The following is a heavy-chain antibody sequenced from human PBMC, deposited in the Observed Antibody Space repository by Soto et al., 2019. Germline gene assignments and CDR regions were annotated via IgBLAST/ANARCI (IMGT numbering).Heavy chain of an antibody. Sequence: VGSLRLSCAASGFTFRDSGMHWVRQASGKGLEWVGRVKNKADGHATAYAASVKGRFTISRDDSKNTAYLQMNSLKTEDTAVYYCTRRGNGGMDVWGQGTMVTVS. V-gene: IGHV3-73*01. CDR3: TRRGNGGMDV. J-gene: IGHJ6*02. CDR1: GFTFRDSG. CDR2: VKNKADGHAT. D-gene: IGHD2-8*01.